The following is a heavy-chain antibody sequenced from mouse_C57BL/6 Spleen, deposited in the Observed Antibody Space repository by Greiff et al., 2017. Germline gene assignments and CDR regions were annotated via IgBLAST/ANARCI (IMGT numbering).Heavy chain of an antibody. Sequence: VKLMESGAELARPGASVKMSCKASGYTFTSYTMHWVKQRPGQGLEWIGYINPSSGYTKYNQKFKDKATLTADKSSSTAYMQLSSLTSEDSAVYYCARSEASNYLDYWGQGTTLTVSS. CDR2: INPSSGYT. D-gene: IGHD2-10*02. V-gene: IGHV1-4*01. CDR1: GYTFTSYT. J-gene: IGHJ2*01. CDR3: ARSEASNYLDY.